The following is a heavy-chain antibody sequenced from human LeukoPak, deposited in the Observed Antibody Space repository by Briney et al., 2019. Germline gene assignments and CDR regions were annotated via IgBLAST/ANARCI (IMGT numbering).Heavy chain of an antibody. CDR3: AKGPTVVVPAAMAFDY. Sequence: GGSLRLSCAASGFTFSSYGMHWVRQAPGKGLEWVAVISYDGSNKYYADSVKGRFTISRDNSKNTLYLQMNSLRAEDTAVYYCAKGPTVVVPAAMAFDYWGQGTLVTVSS. V-gene: IGHV3-30*18. CDR1: GFTFSSYG. J-gene: IGHJ4*02. CDR2: ISYDGSNK. D-gene: IGHD2-2*01.